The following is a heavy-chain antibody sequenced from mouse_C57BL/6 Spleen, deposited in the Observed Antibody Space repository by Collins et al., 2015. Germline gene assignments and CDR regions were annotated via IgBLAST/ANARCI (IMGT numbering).Heavy chain of an antibody. V-gene: IGHV9-3-1*01. CDR1: GYTFTNYG. D-gene: IGHD1-1*01. CDR2: INTYTGEP. Sequence: QIQLVQSGPELRKPGETVKISCKASGYTFTNYGMNWVKQAPGKGLKWMGWINTYTGEPTYADDFKGRFAFSLETSASTAYLQINNLKNEDTATYFCARYYYGSRNYWGQGTTLTVSS. CDR3: ARYYYGSRNY. J-gene: IGHJ2*01.